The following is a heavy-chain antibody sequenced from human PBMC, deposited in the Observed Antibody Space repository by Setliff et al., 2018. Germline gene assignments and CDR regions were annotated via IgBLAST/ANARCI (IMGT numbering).Heavy chain of an antibody. CDR1: GFTFSSYW. CDR2: IKRDGREI. CDR3: ASGHRWYSGYYFDY. V-gene: IGHV3-7*03. D-gene: IGHD3-10*01. J-gene: IGHJ4*02. Sequence: GGSLRLSCAASGFTFSSYWMSWVRQAPGKGLEWVANIKRDGREIYYVDSVKGRFTISRDNAKNSLYLQMNSLRAEDTAVYYCASGHRWYSGYYFDYWGQGTLVTVSS.